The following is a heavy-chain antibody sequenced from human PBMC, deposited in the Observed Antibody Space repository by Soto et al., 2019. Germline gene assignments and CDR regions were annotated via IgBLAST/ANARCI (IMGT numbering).Heavy chain of an antibody. V-gene: IGHV3-74*01. D-gene: IGHD6-19*01. Sequence: DVQLVESGGGLVQPGGSLRLSCAASGFTFSTYWMHLVRQAPGKGLVWVSRINNDGSSTNYADSVKGRFTISRDNAKNTLYLQMNSLRADDTAVYYCARKVYSSGWYNDYWGQGTLVTVSS. J-gene: IGHJ4*02. CDR1: GFTFSTYW. CDR2: INNDGSST. CDR3: ARKVYSSGWYNDY.